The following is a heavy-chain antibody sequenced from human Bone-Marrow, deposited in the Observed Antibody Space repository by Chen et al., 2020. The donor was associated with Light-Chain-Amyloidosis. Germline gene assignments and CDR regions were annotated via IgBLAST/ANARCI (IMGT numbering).Heavy chain of an antibody. CDR2: VSGSTVST. CDR3: TRKGGYFDF. D-gene: IGHD3-10*01. J-gene: IGHJ4*02. CDR1: GFNFSSFG. V-gene: IGHV3-23*04. Sequence: EVQLVESGGGLVQPGGSLRLSCATSGFNFSSFGMSWVRQAPGKGLEWVSTVSGSTVSTYYAGAVKGRFIISRDNSKITLYLQMNSLRAGDTAVYFCTRKGGYFDFWGQGSLVTVSS.